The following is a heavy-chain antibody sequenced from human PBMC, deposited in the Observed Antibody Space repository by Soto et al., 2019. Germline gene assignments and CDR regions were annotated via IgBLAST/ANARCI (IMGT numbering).Heavy chain of an antibody. CDR2: ISYDGSNK. J-gene: IGHJ6*02. D-gene: IGHD5-18*01. V-gene: IGHV3-30-3*01. Sequence: GGSLILSCAASGFTFNRYWMGWVRQAPGKGLEWVAVISYDGSNKYYADSVKGRFTISRDNSKNTLYLQMNSLRAEDTAVYYCARGSYGPTYYYYYGMDVWGQGTTVTVSS. CDR3: ARGSYGPTYYYYYGMDV. CDR1: GFTFNRYW.